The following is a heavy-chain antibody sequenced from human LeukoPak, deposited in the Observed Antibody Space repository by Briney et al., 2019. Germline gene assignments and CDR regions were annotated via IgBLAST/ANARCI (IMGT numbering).Heavy chain of an antibody. V-gene: IGHV3-66*01. CDR2: IYSGGST. D-gene: IGHD3-10*01. CDR3: ARVRGGGSGHLYYYYGMDV. CDR1: GFTFRSHW. J-gene: IGHJ6*02. Sequence: PGGSLRLSCAASGFTFRSHWMSWVRQAPGKGLEWVSVIYSGGSTYYADSVKGRFTTSRDNSKNTLYLQMNSLRAEDTAVYYCARVRGGGSGHLYYYYGMDVWGQGTTVTVSS.